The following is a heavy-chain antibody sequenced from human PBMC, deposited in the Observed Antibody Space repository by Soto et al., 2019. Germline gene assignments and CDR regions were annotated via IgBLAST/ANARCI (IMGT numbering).Heavy chain of an antibody. CDR1: GCTFSSYT. CDR2: IIPIFGTA. J-gene: IGHJ4*02. CDR3: AREGNDYVWGSYRPFDY. D-gene: IGHD3-16*02. V-gene: IGHV1-69*13. Sequence: YPVKVSRKTSGCTFSSYTISWVRHAPGQGLEWTGGIIPIFGTANYAQKLQGRVTITADESTSTAYMELSSLRSEDTAVYYCAREGNDYVWGSYRPFDYWGEGTLVTISS.